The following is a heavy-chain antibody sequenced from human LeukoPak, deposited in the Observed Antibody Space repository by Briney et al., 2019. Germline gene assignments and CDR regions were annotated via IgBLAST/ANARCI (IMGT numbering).Heavy chain of an antibody. J-gene: IGHJ4*02. CDR1: GFSFSDYN. D-gene: IGHD3-10*01. CDR2: IYSGGTT. CDR3: ARRDSGSSGRYYFDY. Sequence: PGGSLRLSCVASGFSFSDYNMNWVRQAPGRGLEWVSVIYSGGTTFYADSVKGRFTISRDNSKNTLYLQMNSLRAEDTAVYYCARRDSGSSGRYYFDYWGQGALFTVFS. V-gene: IGHV3-53*01.